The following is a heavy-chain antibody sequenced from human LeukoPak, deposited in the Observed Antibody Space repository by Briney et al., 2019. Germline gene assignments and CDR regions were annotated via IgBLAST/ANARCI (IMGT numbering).Heavy chain of an antibody. CDR3: TRETSSRYFDY. Sequence: ASVKVSCKASGYTLTSYDINWVRQATGQGLEWMGWMNPNSGRAGYAQNFQGRITITRNTSISTAYMELSSLRSEDTAVYYCTRETSSRYFDYWGQGTLVTVSS. CDR2: MNPNSGRA. V-gene: IGHV1-8*01. J-gene: IGHJ4*02. CDR1: GYTLTSYD.